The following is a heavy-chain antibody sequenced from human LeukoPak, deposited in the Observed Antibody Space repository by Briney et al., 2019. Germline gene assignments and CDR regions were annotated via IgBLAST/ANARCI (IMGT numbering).Heavy chain of an antibody. V-gene: IGHV3-30*18. Sequence: GRSLGLSCAASGFTFSSYGMHWVRQAPGKGLEWVAVISYDGSNKYYADSVKGRFTISRDNSKNTLYLQMNSLRAEDTAVYYCAKPIRGQLVIDYWGQGTLVTVSS. CDR3: AKPIRGQLVIDY. CDR1: GFTFSSYG. CDR2: ISYDGSNK. J-gene: IGHJ4*02. D-gene: IGHD6-13*01.